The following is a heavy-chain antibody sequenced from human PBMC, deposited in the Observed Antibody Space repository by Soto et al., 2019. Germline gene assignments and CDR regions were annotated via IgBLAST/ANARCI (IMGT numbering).Heavy chain of an antibody. D-gene: IGHD3-10*01. CDR2: IGTLSDT. CDR1: GFTFSTFD. V-gene: IGHV3-13*01. J-gene: IGHJ5*02. Sequence: PGGSLRLSCAGSGFTFSTFDIHWVRQAPGKGLEWVSVIGTLSDTFYAASVQGRFTTSRQNAKNSVYLQMNSLRAGDTAFYYCARGRSFSYASTPPPMFDPWGQGTLVTVSS. CDR3: ARGRSFSYASTPPPMFDP.